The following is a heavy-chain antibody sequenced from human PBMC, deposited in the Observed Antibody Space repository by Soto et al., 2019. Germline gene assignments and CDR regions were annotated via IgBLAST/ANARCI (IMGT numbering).Heavy chain of an antibody. V-gene: IGHV3-74*03. CDR3: VRDLGHCTHGACSS. Sequence: GESLKISCAASGFTFSIYWMNWVRQVPGKGLVWVSRLNGDGSITKYADSVEGRFTISRDNAKNTLYLQMNSLRAEDTAVYYCVRDLGHCTHGACSSWGQGTLVTVSS. D-gene: IGHD2-8*01. J-gene: IGHJ4*02. CDR2: LNGDGSIT. CDR1: GFTFSIYW.